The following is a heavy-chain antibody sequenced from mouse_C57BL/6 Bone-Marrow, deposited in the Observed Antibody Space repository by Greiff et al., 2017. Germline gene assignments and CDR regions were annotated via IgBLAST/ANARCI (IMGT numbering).Heavy chain of an antibody. V-gene: IGHV2-5*01. CDR1: GFSLTSYG. J-gene: IGHJ1*03. CDR3: AKEGYYGNLYWYFDV. D-gene: IGHD2-1*01. CDR2: IWRGGST. Sequence: QVQLQQSGPGLVQPSQSLSITCTVSGFSLTSYGVHWVRQSPGKGLEWLGVIWRGGSTDYNAAFMSRLSITKDNSKSQVFFKMNGLQADDTAIYYWAKEGYYGNLYWYFDVWGTGTTVTVSS.